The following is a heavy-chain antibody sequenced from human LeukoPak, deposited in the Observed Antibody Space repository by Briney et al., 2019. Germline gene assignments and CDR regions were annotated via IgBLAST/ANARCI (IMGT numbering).Heavy chain of an antibody. CDR2: KYYSGST. D-gene: IGHD6-19*01. CDR1: GGSISSGGYY. J-gene: IGHJ4*02. Sequence: SQTLSLTCTVSGGSISSGGYYWSWIRQHPGKGLEWIGYKYYSGSTAYNPSLKSRVTILVDTSKNQFSLKLSSVTAADTAVYYCARGGNSSGWPIYNYYDYWGQGTLVPVSS. CDR3: ARGGNSSGWPIYNYYDY. V-gene: IGHV4-31*03.